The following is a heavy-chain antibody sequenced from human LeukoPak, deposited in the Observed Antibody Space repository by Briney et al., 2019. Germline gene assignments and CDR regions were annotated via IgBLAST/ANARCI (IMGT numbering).Heavy chain of an antibody. Sequence: AGGSLRLSCAASGFTFSSYDMSWVRQAPGKGLEWVSAISGSGGSTYYADSVKGRFTISRDNSKNTLYLQMNSLRAEDTAVYYCAKDDGGYDYFDYWGQGTLVTVSS. J-gene: IGHJ4*02. V-gene: IGHV3-23*01. CDR1: GFTFSSYD. CDR3: AKDDGGYDYFDY. CDR2: ISGSGGST. D-gene: IGHD5-12*01.